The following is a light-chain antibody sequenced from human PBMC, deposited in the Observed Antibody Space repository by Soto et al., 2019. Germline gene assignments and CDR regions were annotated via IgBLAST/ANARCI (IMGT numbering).Light chain of an antibody. CDR2: DAS. Sequence: EIVLTQSPATLSLSPGERVTLSCRASQSFSSYLAWYQQKPGQAPRLLIYDASKRATGIPARFSGRGSGTEFTLTISSLEPEAFAVYYCQQRSNWPPVITVGQGTRLEIK. CDR3: QQRSNWPPVIT. CDR1: QSFSSY. V-gene: IGKV3-11*01. J-gene: IGKJ5*01.